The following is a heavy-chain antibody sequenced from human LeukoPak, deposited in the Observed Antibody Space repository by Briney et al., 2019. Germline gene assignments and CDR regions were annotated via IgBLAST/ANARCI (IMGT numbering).Heavy chain of an antibody. CDR1: GFTFSSYW. Sequence: PGGSLRLSCAASGFTFSSYWMSWVRQAPGKGLEWVANIKQDGSEKYYVDSVKCRFTISRDNAKNSLYLQMNSLRAEDTAVYYCASISVTTTSFFDPWGQGTLVTVSS. J-gene: IGHJ5*02. V-gene: IGHV3-7*01. D-gene: IGHD4-17*01. CDR3: ASISVTTTSFFDP. CDR2: IKQDGSEK.